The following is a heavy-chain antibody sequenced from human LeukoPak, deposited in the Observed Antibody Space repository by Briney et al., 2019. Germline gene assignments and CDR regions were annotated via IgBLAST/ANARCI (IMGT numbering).Heavy chain of an antibody. D-gene: IGHD1-26*01. CDR3: ARGRGGIVGATSYYMDV. V-gene: IGHV1-8*01. CDR2: MNPNSGNT. J-gene: IGHJ6*03. Sequence: ASVKVFRKASGYTFTSYDINWVRQATGQGLEWMGWMNPNSGNTGYAQKFQGRVTMTRNTSISTAYMELSSLRSEDTAVYYCARGRGGIVGATSYYMDVWGKGTTVTVSS. CDR1: GYTFTSYD.